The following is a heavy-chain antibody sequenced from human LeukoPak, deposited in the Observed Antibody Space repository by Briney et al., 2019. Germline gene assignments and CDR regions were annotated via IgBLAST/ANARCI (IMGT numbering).Heavy chain of an antibody. CDR3: AKAAYYFDSSGSYWGGNFDY. V-gene: IGHV3-23*01. CDR2: ISGSGGST. J-gene: IGHJ4*02. Sequence: GGSLRLSCAASGFTFSNYAMSWVRQAPGKGLEWVSVISGSGGSTDYADSVKGRFTISRDNSKNTLYLQMNSLRAEDTAVYYCAKAAYYFDSSGSYWGGNFDYWGQGTLVTVSS. CDR1: GFTFSNYA. D-gene: IGHD3-22*01.